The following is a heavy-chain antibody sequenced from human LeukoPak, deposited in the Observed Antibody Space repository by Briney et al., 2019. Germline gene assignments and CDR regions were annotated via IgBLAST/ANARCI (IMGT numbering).Heavy chain of an antibody. CDR1: GYTFTSYG. CDR3: AEKLSTPSSSSAAGY. CDR2: ISAYNGNT. Sequence: GASVKVSCKASGYTFTSYGISWVRQAPGQGLEWMGWISAYNGNTNYAQKLQGRVTMTTDTSTSTAYMELRSLRSDYTAVYYCAEKLSTPSSSSAAGYWGQGTLVTVSS. V-gene: IGHV1-18*04. D-gene: IGHD6-6*01. J-gene: IGHJ4*02.